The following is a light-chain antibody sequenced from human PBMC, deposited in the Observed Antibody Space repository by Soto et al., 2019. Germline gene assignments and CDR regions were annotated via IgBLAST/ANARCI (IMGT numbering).Light chain of an antibody. V-gene: IGKV3-20*01. CDR2: GAS. Sequence: EIVLTQSPGTLSLSPGQRATLSCRASQSISSSSLARYQQRPGQAPRLLIYGASSRATGVPDRFSGSGSGTDFTLTISRLEPEDFAVYYCQQFRDSRFTFGPGTKVDIK. CDR3: QQFRDSRFT. CDR1: QSISSSS. J-gene: IGKJ3*01.